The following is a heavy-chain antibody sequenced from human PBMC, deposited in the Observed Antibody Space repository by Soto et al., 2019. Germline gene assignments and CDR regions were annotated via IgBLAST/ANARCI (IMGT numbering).Heavy chain of an antibody. CDR1: GYSFTSYG. CDR2: ISAYNGNT. V-gene: IGHV1-18*01. CDR3: ARDLYSSPDLGY. D-gene: IGHD6-13*01. Sequence: GASVKLSCKACGYSFTSYGISWVRQAPGQGLEWMGWISAYNGNTNYAQKLQGRVTMTTDTSTSTAYMELRSLRSDDTAVYYCARDLYSSPDLGYWGQGTLVTVSS. J-gene: IGHJ4*02.